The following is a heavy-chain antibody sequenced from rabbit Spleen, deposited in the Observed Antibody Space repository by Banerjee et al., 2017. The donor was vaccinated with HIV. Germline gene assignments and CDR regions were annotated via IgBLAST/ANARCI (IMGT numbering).Heavy chain of an antibody. J-gene: IGHJ6*01. D-gene: IGHD8-1*01. CDR1: GFDFSSSYW. CDR2: IAGSSSGFT. CDR3: ARDTGSSFSSYGMDL. Sequence: QEQLVESGGGLVQPGGSLKLSCKASGFDFSSSYWICWVRQAPGKGLEWISCIAGSSSGFTYSATWAKGRFTISKTSSTTVTLQMTSLTAADTATYFCARDTGSSFSSYGMDLWGPGPLVTVS. V-gene: IGHV1S45*01.